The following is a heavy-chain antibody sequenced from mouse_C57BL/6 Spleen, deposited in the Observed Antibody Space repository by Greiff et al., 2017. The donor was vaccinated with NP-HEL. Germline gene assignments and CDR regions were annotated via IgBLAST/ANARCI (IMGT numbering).Heavy chain of an antibody. J-gene: IGHJ4*01. D-gene: IGHD2-3*01. V-gene: IGHV5-17*01. CDR1: GFTFSDYG. Sequence: EVMLVESGGGLVKPGGSLKLSCAASGFTFSDYGMHWVRQAPEKGLEWVAYISSGSSTNYYVDTVTGRSTISRDNAKNTLFLQMTSLRSEDTAMFYCATNGYYPYAMDYWGQGTSVTVSS. CDR2: ISSGSSTN. CDR3: ATNGYYPYAMDY.